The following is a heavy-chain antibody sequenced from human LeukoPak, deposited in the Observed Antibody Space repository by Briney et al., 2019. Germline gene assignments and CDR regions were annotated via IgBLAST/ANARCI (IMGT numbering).Heavy chain of an antibody. D-gene: IGHD3-22*01. J-gene: IGHJ5*02. CDR2: IYYSGST. CDR1: GGSISSSSYY. CDR3: ARLTNEYYYDSSGQNWFDP. V-gene: IGHV4-39*01. Sequence: SETLSLTCTVSGGSISSSSYYWGWIRQPPGKGLEWIGSIYYSGSTYYNPSLKSRVTISVDTSKNQFSPKLSSVTAADTAVYYCARLTNEYYYDSSGQNWFDPWGQGTLVTVSS.